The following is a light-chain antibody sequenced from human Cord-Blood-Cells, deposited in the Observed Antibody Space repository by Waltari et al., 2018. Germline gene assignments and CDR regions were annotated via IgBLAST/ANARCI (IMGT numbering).Light chain of an antibody. Sequence: QPRSVSGSPGQSVTISCTGTSSDVGGYNYVSWYQQHPGKAPKLMIYDVSKRPSGVPDRFSGSKSGNTASLTISGLQAEDEAGYYCCSYAGSYTWVFGGGTKLTVL. J-gene: IGLJ3*02. CDR3: CSYAGSYTWV. V-gene: IGLV2-11*01. CDR1: SSDVGGYNY. CDR2: DVS.